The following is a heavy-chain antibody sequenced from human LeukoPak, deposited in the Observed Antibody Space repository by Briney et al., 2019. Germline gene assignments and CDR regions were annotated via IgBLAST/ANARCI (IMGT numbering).Heavy chain of an antibody. Sequence: ASVKISCKASGYTFTSYGISWVRQAPGQGLEWMGGIIAYNGNTKYAQKLQGRVTMTTDTSTGTAYMELRSLISDDTAVYYCARPSFHCSSTSCYTGYGMDVWGQGTTVTVSS. CDR2: IIAYNGNT. CDR1: GYTFTSYG. CDR3: ARPSFHCSSTSCYTGYGMDV. V-gene: IGHV1-18*01. J-gene: IGHJ6*02. D-gene: IGHD2-2*02.